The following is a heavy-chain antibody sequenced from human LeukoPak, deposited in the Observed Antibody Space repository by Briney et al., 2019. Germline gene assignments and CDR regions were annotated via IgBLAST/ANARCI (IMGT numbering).Heavy chain of an antibody. CDR2: IKQDGSEK. CDR3: AREAGIPPSTRQWPTSVDY. V-gene: IGHV3-7*05. D-gene: IGHD3-10*01. J-gene: IGHJ4*02. Sequence: GGSLRLPYVASGFTFSSYWISWVRQAPGKGLEWVANIKQDGSEKYYVDSVKGRFTISRDNAKNSLYLQMNSLRAEDTAVYYCAREAGIPPSTRQWPTSVDYWGQETRLSVSS. CDR1: GFTFSSYW.